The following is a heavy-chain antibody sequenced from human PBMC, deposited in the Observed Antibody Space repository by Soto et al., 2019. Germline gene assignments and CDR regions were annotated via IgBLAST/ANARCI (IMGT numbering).Heavy chain of an antibody. Sequence: SETLSLTCSVYGGSISGGDYHWSWFRHAPGKGLEWIGSIHYSGAASYNPSLETRVTTSVDASKNQFSLKVRSVSAADTAVYYCARAEQSKIRLFGKVRRRDYYDGMDVLGQGTKVTASS. J-gene: IGHJ6*02. CDR1: GGSISGGDYH. D-gene: IGHD3-3*02. V-gene: IGHV4-30-4*01. CDR2: IHYSGAA. CDR3: ARAEQSKIRLFGKVRRRDYYDGMDV.